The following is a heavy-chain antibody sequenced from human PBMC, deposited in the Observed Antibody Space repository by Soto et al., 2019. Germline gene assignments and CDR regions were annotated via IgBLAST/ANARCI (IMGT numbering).Heavy chain of an antibody. CDR3: AADIAVAGLWYFDL. CDR2: IVVGSGNT. Sequence: QMQLVQSGPEVKKPGTSVKVSCKASGFTFTSSAVQWVRQARGQRLEWIGWIVVGSGNTNYAQKFQERVTITRHMSTSTAYMALSSLRSEDTAVYYCAADIAVAGLWYFDLWGRGTLVTVSS. D-gene: IGHD6-19*01. V-gene: IGHV1-58*01. CDR1: GFTFTSSA. J-gene: IGHJ2*01.